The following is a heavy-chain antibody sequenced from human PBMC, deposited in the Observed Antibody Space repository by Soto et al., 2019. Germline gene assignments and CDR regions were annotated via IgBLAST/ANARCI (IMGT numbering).Heavy chain of an antibody. CDR2: IWYDGSNK. CDR1: GFTFSSYG. Sequence: PGGSLRLPRAASGFTFSSYGLHWVRQAPGKGLEWVAVIWYDGSNKYYADSVKGRFTISRDNSKNTLYLQMNSLRAEATAVYDCARAPAGEYYYCYGMDDWGQGTMVTVSS. J-gene: IGHJ6*02. CDR3: ARAPAGEYYYCYGMDD. V-gene: IGHV3-33*01. D-gene: IGHD2-21*01.